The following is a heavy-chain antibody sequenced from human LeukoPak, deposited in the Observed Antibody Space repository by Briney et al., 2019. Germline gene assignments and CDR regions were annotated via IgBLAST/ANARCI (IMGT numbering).Heavy chain of an antibody. CDR2: ISSSSSYI. CDR3: VRGENNYGYYYFDY. D-gene: IGHD5-18*01. J-gene: IGHJ4*02. CDR1: EFTFSTYS. Sequence: PGGSLRLSCAASEFTFSTYSMNWVRQAPGKGLEWVSSISSSSSYIYYADSVKGRFTISRDNAKNSLYLQMNSLRAEDTAVYYCVRGENNYGYYYFDYWGQGTLVTVSS. V-gene: IGHV3-21*01.